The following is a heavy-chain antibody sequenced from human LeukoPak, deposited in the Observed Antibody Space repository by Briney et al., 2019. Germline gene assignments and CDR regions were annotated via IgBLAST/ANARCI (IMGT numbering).Heavy chain of an antibody. Sequence: SETLSLTCTVSGGSIGSSSYYWGWIRQPPGKGLEWIGSIFRTGSTYYSASLKSRVSISVDTSKNHIALKLTSVTAADTAVYFCARRVGSYGSGSLNYFDPWGQGILVSVSS. CDR3: ARRVGSYGSGSLNYFDP. CDR1: GGSIGSSSYY. CDR2: IFRTGST. V-gene: IGHV4-39*02. D-gene: IGHD3-10*01. J-gene: IGHJ5*01.